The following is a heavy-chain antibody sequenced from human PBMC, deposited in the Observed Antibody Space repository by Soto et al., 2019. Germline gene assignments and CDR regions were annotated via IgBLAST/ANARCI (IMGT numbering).Heavy chain of an antibody. V-gene: IGHV4-59*08. CDR1: GASMSGHY. D-gene: IGHD3-22*01. CDR3: ARHKGGLSSPYEFYYYMDV. Sequence: QVQLQESGPGLVNSSGTLSLTCTVSGASMSGHYWSWIRLPPGRGLEWIAYIHSSGNSNSNPSLMSRVSTSADTSKNQFSLRLRTVTAADTAMYYCARHKGGLSSPYEFYYYMDVWGKGTRVTVSS. J-gene: IGHJ6*03. CDR2: IHSSGNS.